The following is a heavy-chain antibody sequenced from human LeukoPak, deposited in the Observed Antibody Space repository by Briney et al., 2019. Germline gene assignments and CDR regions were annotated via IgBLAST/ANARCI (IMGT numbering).Heavy chain of an antibody. Sequence: ASVKVSCKASGYTFTSYGISWVRQAPGQGLEWMGWISAYNGNTNYAQNLQGRVTMTTDTSTSTAYMELRSLRSDDTAVYYCARPQSRVGASDYWGQGTLVTASS. V-gene: IGHV1-18*01. CDR3: ARPQSRVGASDY. J-gene: IGHJ4*02. CDR1: GYTFTSYG. CDR2: ISAYNGNT. D-gene: IGHD1-26*01.